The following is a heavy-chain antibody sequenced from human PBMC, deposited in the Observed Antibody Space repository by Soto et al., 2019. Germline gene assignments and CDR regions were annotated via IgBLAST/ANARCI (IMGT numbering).Heavy chain of an antibody. D-gene: IGHD7-27*01. CDR3: ARVPGEDDFDY. V-gene: IGHV1-18*01. J-gene: IGHJ4*02. CDR2: INPASGDT. CDR1: GYTFTSYG. Sequence: ASVKVSCKASGYTFTSYGISWVRQAPGQGLEWMGWINPASGDTNYVQKFQGRVSMTRDTSISTAYMELRTLRSDDTAVYYCARVPGEDDFDYWGQGTLVTVSS.